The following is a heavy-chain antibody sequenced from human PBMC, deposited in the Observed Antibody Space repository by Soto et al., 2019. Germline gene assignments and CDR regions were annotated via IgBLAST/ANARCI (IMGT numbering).Heavy chain of an antibody. CDR3: ARGVGSGSYYNQYNWFDP. D-gene: IGHD3-10*01. CDR1: GYTFTNFG. V-gene: IGHV1-18*01. CDR2: ISAYNGNT. J-gene: IGHJ5*02. Sequence: ASVKVSCKASGYTFTNFGISWVRQAPGQGLEWMGWISAYNGNTKYAQKVQGRVTMTTDTSTSTAYMELRSLRSDDTAVYYCARGVGSGSYYNQYNWFDPWGQGTLVTVSS.